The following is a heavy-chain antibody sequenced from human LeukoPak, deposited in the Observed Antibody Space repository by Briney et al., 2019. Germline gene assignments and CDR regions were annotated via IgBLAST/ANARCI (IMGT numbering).Heavy chain of an antibody. CDR1: GGTFSSYA. CDR3: ARDGVYQLLHPYYYYMDV. J-gene: IGHJ6*03. Sequence: ASVKVSCKASGGTFSSYAISWVRQAPGQGLEWMGGIIPIFGTANYAQKFQGRVTITADESTSTAYMELSSLRSEDTAVYYCARDGVYQLLHPYYYYMDVWGKGTTVTVSS. CDR2: IIPIFGTA. D-gene: IGHD2-2*01. V-gene: IGHV1-69*13.